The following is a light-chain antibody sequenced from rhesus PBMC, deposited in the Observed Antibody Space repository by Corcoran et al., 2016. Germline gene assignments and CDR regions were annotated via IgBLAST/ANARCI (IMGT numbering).Light chain of an antibody. CDR2: GAS. Sequence: DIQMTQSPSSLSASVGDRVTITCRASQGITNDLAWYQQKPGETPKLLIYGASSLQSGIPPRFSGSGSGTDFTLTISSLQSEDFATYYCQHYYSTPLTFGGGTKVEIK. V-gene: IGKV1-33*02. J-gene: IGKJ4*01. CDR1: QGITND. CDR3: QHYYSTPLT.